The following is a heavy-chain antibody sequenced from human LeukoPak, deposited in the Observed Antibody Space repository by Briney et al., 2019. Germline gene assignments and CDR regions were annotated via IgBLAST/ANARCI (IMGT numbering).Heavy chain of an antibody. Sequence: SGPTLVNPTQTLTLTCTLSGFSLSSTGVAVGWVRQPPGKALEWLGIINGDDDRHYSPSLTSRLTITKDTSRTQVVLTMTNVDPVYTATYYCTLQPFYDSSGYYNLTLWSWGQGSLVTVSS. J-gene: IGHJ5*02. CDR3: TLQPFYDSSGYYNLTLWS. D-gene: IGHD3-22*01. V-gene: IGHV2-5*02. CDR1: GFSLSSTGVA. CDR2: INGDDDR.